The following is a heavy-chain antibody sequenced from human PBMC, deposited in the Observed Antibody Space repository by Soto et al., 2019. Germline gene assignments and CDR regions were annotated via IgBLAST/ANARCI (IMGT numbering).Heavy chain of an antibody. CDR1: GYSFTNYG. CDR2: ISAYNGNT. V-gene: IGHV1-18*01. CDR3: ARDRGVAPPEAGNTHYYYHMDV. Sequence: QDQLVQSGVEVKKPGASVKVSCKASGYSFTNYGITWVRQAPGQGVEWMGWISAYNGNTNNAQKFQGRVTMTTEASTSTAYLELRSLRSEDTAVYYCARDRGVAPPEAGNTHYYYHMDVWGKGTTVTVYS. J-gene: IGHJ6*03. D-gene: IGHD6-19*01.